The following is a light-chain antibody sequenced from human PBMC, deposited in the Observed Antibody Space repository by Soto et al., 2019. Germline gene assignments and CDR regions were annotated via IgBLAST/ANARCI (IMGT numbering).Light chain of an antibody. CDR1: QSLLDSNGYNY. V-gene: IGKV2-28*01. CDR3: MQALQTPLT. Sequence: DIVMTQSPLSLSVTPGEPASISCRSSQSLLDSNGYNYLDWYLQKPGQSPQLLIHLSSNRASGVPDRFSGSGSGTDFTLKISRVEDEDVGVYYCMQALQTPLTFGGGTKVEIK. J-gene: IGKJ4*01. CDR2: LSS.